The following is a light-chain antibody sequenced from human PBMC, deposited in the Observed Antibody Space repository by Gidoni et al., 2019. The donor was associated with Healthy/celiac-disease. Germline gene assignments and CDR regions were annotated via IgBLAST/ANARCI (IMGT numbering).Light chain of an antibody. Sequence: DIQMTQSPSSLSASLGDSVTITCQASQDISNNLNWYQQKPGKAPQLLIYDASNLETGVPSRCSGSGSGTDFTFTISSLQHEDIATYYCQQNDNLLLTFGGGTKVEIK. V-gene: IGKV1-33*01. CDR2: DAS. CDR1: QDISNN. J-gene: IGKJ4*01. CDR3: QQNDNLLLT.